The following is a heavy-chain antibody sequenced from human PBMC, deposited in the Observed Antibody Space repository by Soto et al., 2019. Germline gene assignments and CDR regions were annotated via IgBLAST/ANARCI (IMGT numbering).Heavy chain of an antibody. CDR1: VGSISSGGYY. D-gene: IGHD2-8*02. Sequence: SETLSLTCTVSVGSISSGGYYWSWIRQHPGKGLEWIGNIYYSGRTYYNPSLKSRVAISVDTSKNQFSLNLSSVTAADTAVYYCARFAKEENPKVVSWYSFDYWGQGTLVTVSS. CDR2: IYYSGRT. CDR3: ARFAKEENPKVVSWYSFDY. J-gene: IGHJ4*02. V-gene: IGHV4-31*03.